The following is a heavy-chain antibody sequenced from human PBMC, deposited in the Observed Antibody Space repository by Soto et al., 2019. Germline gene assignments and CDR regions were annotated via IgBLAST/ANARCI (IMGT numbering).Heavy chain of an antibody. CDR2: INPNSGGT. CDR1: GYTFTGYY. CDR3: ARASYSNYPADFDY. V-gene: IGHV1-2*04. J-gene: IGHJ4*02. Sequence: QVQLVQSGAEVKKPGASVKVSCKASGYTFTGYYMHWVRQAPGQGLEWMGWINPNSGGTNYAQKFQGWVNMTRETYISTAYMELSRLRSDDRAVYYCARASYSNYPADFDYWGQGTLVTVSS. D-gene: IGHD4-4*01.